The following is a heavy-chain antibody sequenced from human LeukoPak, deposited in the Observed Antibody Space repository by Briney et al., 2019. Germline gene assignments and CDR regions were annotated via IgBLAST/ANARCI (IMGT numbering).Heavy chain of an antibody. Sequence: ASVKVSCKASGYTFTSYDINWVRQATGQGLEWMGWMNPNSGNTGYAQKFQGRVTMTRNTSISTAYMELSSLRSEDTAVYYCARTPGYSSSWSYYYYYYGMDVWGQGTTVTVSS. V-gene: IGHV1-8*01. CDR3: ARTPGYSSSWSYYYYYYGMDV. J-gene: IGHJ6*02. CDR1: GYTFTSYD. D-gene: IGHD6-13*01. CDR2: MNPNSGNT.